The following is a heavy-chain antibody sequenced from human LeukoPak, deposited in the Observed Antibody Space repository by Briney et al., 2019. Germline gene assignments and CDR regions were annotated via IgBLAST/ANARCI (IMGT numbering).Heavy chain of an antibody. V-gene: IGHV3-74*01. D-gene: IGHD1-26*01. CDR3: VRALGGSDDY. CDR2: INPDGST. CDR1: GFIFRDHS. Sequence: GGSLRLSCAASGFIFRDHSMHWARQIPGKGLVWVSRINPDGSTNYADSVKGRFTISRDNAKNTLYLQMRSLRVDNSSLYFCVRALGGSDDYWGQGTLVTVSS. J-gene: IGHJ4*02.